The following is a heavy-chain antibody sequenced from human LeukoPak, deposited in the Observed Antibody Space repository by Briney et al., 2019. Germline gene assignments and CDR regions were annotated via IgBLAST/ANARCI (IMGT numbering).Heavy chain of an antibody. Sequence: GESLKISCKGFGYSFTNYWIAWVRQMPGKGLEWMGIIYPGDSDTKYSPSFQGQVTMSADKSISTAYLQWSSLKASDTAMYYCARQRYGDYVFWGQGTQVTVSS. CDR3: ARQRYGDYVF. V-gene: IGHV5-51*01. J-gene: IGHJ4*02. D-gene: IGHD4-17*01. CDR2: IYPGDSDT. CDR1: GYSFTNYW.